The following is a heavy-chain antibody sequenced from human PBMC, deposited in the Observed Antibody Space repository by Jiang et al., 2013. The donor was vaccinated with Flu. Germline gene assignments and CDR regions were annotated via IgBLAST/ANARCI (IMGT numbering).Heavy chain of an antibody. J-gene: IGHJ4*02. CDR2: TRDTGPVT. CDR1: GFSFSTNA. V-gene: IGHV3-23*01. Sequence: VQLLESGGGLVQPGESLRLSCAASGFSFSTNAMSWVRQAPGKGLEWVAGTRDTGPVTYYAPFVGGRFTISRDNSQKKLYLQMDDLRAEDTAVYHCAKVIRGVLVALDFWGQGTLVSVSA. D-gene: IGHD3-10*01. CDR3: AKVIRGVLVALDF.